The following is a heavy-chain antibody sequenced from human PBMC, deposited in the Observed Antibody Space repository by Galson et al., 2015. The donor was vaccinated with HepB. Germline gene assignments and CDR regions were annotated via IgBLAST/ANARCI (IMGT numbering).Heavy chain of an antibody. D-gene: IGHD3-22*01. CDR2: IYTGGST. V-gene: IGHV3-66*02. J-gene: IGHJ3*02. Sequence: SLRLSCAASGFTVSSNYMGWVRQAPGKGLKWVSVIYTGGSTYYADSVKGRFTISRDNSKNTLYLQMNSLRAEDTAVYYCARITMIVVPSGAFDIWGQGTMVAVSS. CDR1: GFTVSSNY. CDR3: ARITMIVVPSGAFDI.